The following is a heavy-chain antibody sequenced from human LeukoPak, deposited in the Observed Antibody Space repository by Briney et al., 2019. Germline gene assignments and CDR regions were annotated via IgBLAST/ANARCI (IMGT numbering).Heavy chain of an antibody. Sequence: ASVKVSCKASGYPFDNFGLTWVRQTPGQGLEWMGWISAYNGNTHYAQKFRGRLTLTTETSTSTAYLELRSLKSDDTAVYYCARDRVGGDLTGVSLYWGQGTLVTVSS. CDR3: ARDRVGGDLTGVSLY. D-gene: IGHD4-17*01. V-gene: IGHV1-18*01. CDR2: ISAYNGNT. J-gene: IGHJ4*01. CDR1: GYPFDNFG.